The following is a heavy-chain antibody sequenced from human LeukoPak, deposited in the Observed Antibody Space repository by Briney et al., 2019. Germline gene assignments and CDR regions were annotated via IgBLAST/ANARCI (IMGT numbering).Heavy chain of an antibody. CDR1: GGTFSSYA. CDR3: AGRGRAPRPGYYGMDI. V-gene: IGHV1-69*13. CDR2: IIPIFGTA. Sequence: SVKVSCKASGGTFSSYAISWVRQAPGQGLEWMGGIIPIFGTANYAQKFQGRVTITADESTSTAYMELSSLRSEDTAVYYCAGRGRAPRPGYYGMDIWGQGTTVTVSS. D-gene: IGHD2-2*01. J-gene: IGHJ6*02.